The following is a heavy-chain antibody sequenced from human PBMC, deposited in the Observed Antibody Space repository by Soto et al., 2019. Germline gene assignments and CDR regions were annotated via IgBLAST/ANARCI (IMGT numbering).Heavy chain of an antibody. J-gene: IGHJ4*02. CDR2: INHSGST. CDR3: ARYGDLVSDFDY. CDR1: GGSFSGYY. Sequence: QVQLQQWGAGLLKPSETLSLTCAVYGGSFSGYYWSWIRQPPGKGLEWIGEINHSGSTNYNPSLKSRVTISVDTSKNQFSLKLSSVTAADTAVYYCARYGDLVSDFDYWGQGTLVTVSS. V-gene: IGHV4-34*01. D-gene: IGHD4-17*01.